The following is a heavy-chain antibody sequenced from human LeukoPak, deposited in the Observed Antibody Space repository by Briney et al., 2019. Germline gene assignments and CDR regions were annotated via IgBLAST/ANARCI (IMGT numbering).Heavy chain of an antibody. CDR2: IIPIFGTA. CDR1: GYTFTSYA. J-gene: IGHJ6*03. D-gene: IGHD7-27*01. V-gene: IGHV1-69*06. Sequence: SVKASCKASGYTFTSYAISWVRQAPGQGLEWMGGIIPIFGTANYAQKFQGRVTITADKSTSTAYMELRSLRSDDTAVYYCAILGTNLYMDVWGKGTTVTVSS. CDR3: AILGTNLYMDV.